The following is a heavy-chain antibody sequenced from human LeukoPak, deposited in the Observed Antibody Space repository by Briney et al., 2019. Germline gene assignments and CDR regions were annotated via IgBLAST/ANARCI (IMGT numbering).Heavy chain of an antibody. CDR3: AIMVRGVYYYYYYGMDV. D-gene: IGHD3-10*01. V-gene: IGHV1-69*04. CDR1: GGTFSSYA. J-gene: IGHJ6*02. Sequence: ASVKVSCEASGGTFSSYAISWVRQAPGQGLEWMGRIIPILGIANYAQKFQGRVTITADKSTSTAYMELSSLRSEDTAVYYCAIMVRGVYYYYYYGMDVWGQGTTVTVTS. CDR2: IIPILGIA.